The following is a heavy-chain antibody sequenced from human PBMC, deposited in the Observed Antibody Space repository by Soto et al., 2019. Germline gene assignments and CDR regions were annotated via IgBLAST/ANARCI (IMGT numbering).Heavy chain of an antibody. CDR2: ISGHNGNT. CDR1: GYIFTSYG. V-gene: IGHV1-18*01. D-gene: IGHD3-22*01. CDR3: ARDLYYYDSSNYFDTFDS. Sequence: ASVEVSCKASGYIFTSYGISWVRQAPGQGLEWMGWISGHNGNTYYAQKFQGRVTMTTDTSTTTAYMELRSLRSDDTAVYYCARDLYYYDSSNYFDTFDSWGQGTMVTVSS. J-gene: IGHJ3*02.